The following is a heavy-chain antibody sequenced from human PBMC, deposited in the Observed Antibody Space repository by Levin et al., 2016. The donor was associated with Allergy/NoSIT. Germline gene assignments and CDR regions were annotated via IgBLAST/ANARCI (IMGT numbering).Heavy chain of an antibody. CDR3: ARLRPQLYYDNSGYYYAYFDY. D-gene: IGHD3-22*01. J-gene: IGHJ4*02. V-gene: IGHV4-34*01. Sequence: SETLSLTCAVYGGSFSGYYWSWIRQPPGKGLEWIGEINHSGSTNYNPSLKSRVTISVDTSKNQFSLKLSSVTAADTAVYYCARLRPQLYYDNSGYYYAYFDYWGQGTLVTVSS. CDR2: INHSGST. CDR1: GGSFSGYY.